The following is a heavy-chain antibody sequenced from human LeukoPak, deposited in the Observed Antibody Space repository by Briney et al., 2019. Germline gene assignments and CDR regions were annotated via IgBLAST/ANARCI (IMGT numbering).Heavy chain of an antibody. D-gene: IGHD3-10*01. CDR3: ARASPLYGSGSYLLDY. CDR2: IKQDGSEK. Sequence: GGSLRLSCAASGFTFSSYWMSWVRQAPGKGLEWVANIKQDGSEKYYVDSVKGRFTISRDNAKNSLYLQMNSLRAEDTAVYYCARASPLYGSGSYLLDYWGQGTLVTVSS. J-gene: IGHJ4*02. CDR1: GFTFSSYW. V-gene: IGHV3-7*01.